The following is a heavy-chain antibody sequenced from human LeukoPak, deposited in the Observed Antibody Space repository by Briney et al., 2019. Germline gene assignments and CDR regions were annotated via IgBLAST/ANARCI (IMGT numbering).Heavy chain of an antibody. D-gene: IGHD3-22*01. J-gene: IGHJ4*02. CDR2: ISSSSSYI. CDR3: ARDPFTSGDYYDSSGYSGY. V-gene: IGHV3-21*01. Sequence: PGGSLRLSFAASGFTFRSYSMNWVRQAPGKGLGWVSSISSSSSYIYYADSVKGRFTISRDNAKNSLYLQMNSLRAEDTAVYYCARDPFTSGDYYDSSGYSGYWGQGTLVTVSS. CDR1: GFTFRSYS.